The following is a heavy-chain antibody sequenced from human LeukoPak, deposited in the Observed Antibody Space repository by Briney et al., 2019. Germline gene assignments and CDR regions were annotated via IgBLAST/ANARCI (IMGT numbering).Heavy chain of an antibody. J-gene: IGHJ4*02. CDR1: AFSINNFW. V-gene: IGHV3-48*04. CDR3: ARDAGKQKSFDY. D-gene: IGHD3-10*01. CDR2: ISSSGSTI. Sequence: GGSLRLSCAASAFSINNFWMHWVRQGPGKGLEWVSYISSSGSTIYYADSVKGRFTISRDNAKNSLYLQMNSLRAEDTAVYYCARDAGKQKSFDYWGQGTLVTVSS.